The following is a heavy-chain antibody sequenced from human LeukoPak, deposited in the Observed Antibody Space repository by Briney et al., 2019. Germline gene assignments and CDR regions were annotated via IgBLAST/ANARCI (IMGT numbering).Heavy chain of an antibody. J-gene: IGHJ6*03. CDR1: GYTFTGYY. CDR3: ARGITIFGVVTSYYMDV. V-gene: IGHV1-2*02. D-gene: IGHD3-3*01. Sequence: ASVKVSCKASGYTFTGYYMHWVRQAPGQGLEWMGWINPNSGGTNYAQKFQGRVTMTRDTSISTAYMELSRLRSDDTAVYYCARGITIFGVVTSYYMDVWGKGTTVTVSS. CDR2: INPNSGGT.